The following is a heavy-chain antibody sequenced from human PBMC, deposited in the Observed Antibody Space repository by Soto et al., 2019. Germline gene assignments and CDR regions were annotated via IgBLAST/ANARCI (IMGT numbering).Heavy chain of an antibody. CDR3: VRTSLVVAAATREDY. CDR1: GFTFSSYW. D-gene: IGHD2-15*01. Sequence: EVQLVESGGGLVQPGGSLRLSCAASGFTFSSYWMHWVRQAPGKGLVWVSRFNSDGSSTSYADSVKGRFTISRDNAKNTLYLQMNSLRAEDTAVYYCVRTSLVVAAATREDYWGQGTLVTVSS. J-gene: IGHJ4*02. V-gene: IGHV3-74*01. CDR2: FNSDGSST.